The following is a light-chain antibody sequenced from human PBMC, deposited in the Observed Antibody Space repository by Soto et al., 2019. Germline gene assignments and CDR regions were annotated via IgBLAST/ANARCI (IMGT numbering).Light chain of an antibody. CDR1: QSVLHSSHNKNY. Sequence: DIALTQSPDSLAVSLGERATVNCKSSQSVLHSSHNKNYLAWYQQKPGQPPKLLIYWASTRESGVPDRFSGSGSGTDFTLTITSLQAEDVAVYYCLQYYSTPRTFGQGTKVEIK. CDR2: WAS. CDR3: LQYYSTPRT. V-gene: IGKV4-1*01. J-gene: IGKJ1*01.